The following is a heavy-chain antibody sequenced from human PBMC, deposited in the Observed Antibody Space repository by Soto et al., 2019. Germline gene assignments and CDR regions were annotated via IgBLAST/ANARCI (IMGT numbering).Heavy chain of an antibody. CDR3: AKGPYCSSISCYSYYSTDV. J-gene: IGHJ6*03. Sequence: GGSLRLSCAASGFTFSSYGMHWVRQAPGKGLEWVAVISYDGSNKYYADSVKGRFTISRDNSKNTLYVQLNSLRAEDTAVYYCAKGPYCSSISCYSYYSTDVWGKGPTVTVSS. CDR2: ISYDGSNK. CDR1: GFTFSSYG. V-gene: IGHV3-30*18. D-gene: IGHD2-2*01.